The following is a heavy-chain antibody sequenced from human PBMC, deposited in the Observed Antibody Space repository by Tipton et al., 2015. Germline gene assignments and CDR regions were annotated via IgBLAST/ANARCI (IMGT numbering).Heavy chain of an antibody. J-gene: IGHJ4*02. CDR2: ISGSGGST. Sequence: GSLRLSCAASGFTFSSYAMSWVRQAPGKGLEWVSGISGSGGSTYYADSVKGRFTISRDNSKNTMYLQMNSLRDEDTAVYYCAKAALGMIVDWGYFDYWGQGTLVTVSS. V-gene: IGHV3-23*01. CDR1: GFTFSSYA. CDR3: AKAALGMIVDWGYFDY. D-gene: IGHD3-22*01.